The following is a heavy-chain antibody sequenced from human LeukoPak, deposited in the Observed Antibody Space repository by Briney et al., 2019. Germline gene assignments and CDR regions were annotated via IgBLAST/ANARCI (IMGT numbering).Heavy chain of an antibody. V-gene: IGHV3-23*01. Sequence: GGSLRLSCAASGFTFSSYAMIWVRQAPGKGLEWVSAISGSGGSTYYADSVKGRFTISRDNSKNTLYLQMNSLRAEDTAVYYCAKRYYYDSSGYSPLDYWGQGTLVTVSS. CDR1: GFTFSSYA. J-gene: IGHJ4*02. CDR2: ISGSGGST. D-gene: IGHD3-22*01. CDR3: AKRYYYDSSGYSPLDY.